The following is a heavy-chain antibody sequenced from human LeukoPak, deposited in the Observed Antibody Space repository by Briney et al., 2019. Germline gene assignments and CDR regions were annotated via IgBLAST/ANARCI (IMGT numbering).Heavy chain of an antibody. V-gene: IGHV3-66*04. CDR2: IYSGGST. Sequence: GGSLRLSCAASGFTVSSNYMSWVRQAPGKGLEWVSVIYSGGSTYYADSVKGRFTISRDNSKNTLYLQMNSLRAEDTAVYYCAGQVYYGSGSPDLYYYYYGMDVWGQGTTVTVSS. CDR1: GFTVSSNY. J-gene: IGHJ6*02. CDR3: AGQVYYGSGSPDLYYYYYGMDV. D-gene: IGHD3-10*01.